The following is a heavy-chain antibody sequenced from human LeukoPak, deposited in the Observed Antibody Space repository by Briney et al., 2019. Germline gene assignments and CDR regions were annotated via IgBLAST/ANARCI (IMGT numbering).Heavy chain of an antibody. J-gene: IGHJ4*02. D-gene: IGHD4-17*01. V-gene: IGHV4-34*01. CDR2: INHSGST. CDR1: GGSFSGYY. Sequence: SESLSLTCAVYGGSFSGYYWSWIRQPPGKGLEWIGEINHSGSTNYNPSLKSRVTISVDTSKNQFSLKLSSVTAADTAVYYCARGTMTTVTYYFDYWGQGTLVTVSS. CDR3: ARGTMTTVTYYFDY.